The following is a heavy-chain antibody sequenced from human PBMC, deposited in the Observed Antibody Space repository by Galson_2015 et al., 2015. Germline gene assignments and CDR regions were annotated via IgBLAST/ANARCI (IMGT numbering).Heavy chain of an antibody. CDR3: ARDQGSGSSRLMYYYGMDV. D-gene: IGHD1-26*01. CDR2: IIPIFGIA. J-gene: IGHJ6*02. CDR1: GGTFSSYA. V-gene: IGHV1-69*10. Sequence: SVKVSCKASGGTFSSYAISWVRQAPGQGLEWMGGIIPIFGIANYAQKFQGRATITADKSTSTAYMELSSLRSEDTAVYYCARDQGSGSSRLMYYYGMDVWGQGTTVTVSS.